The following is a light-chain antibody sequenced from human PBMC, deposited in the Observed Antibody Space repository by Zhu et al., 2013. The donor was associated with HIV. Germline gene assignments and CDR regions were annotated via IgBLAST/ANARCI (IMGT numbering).Light chain of an antibody. CDR2: GAF. Sequence: EIVMTQSPATLSVSPGERVILSCRASQSVSTNLAWYQQKPGQAPRLLIYGAFTRATGIPARFSGSGSGTEFTLTISSLQPEDFATYYCLQDFDYPYTFGGGTKVDMK. J-gene: IGKJ4*01. CDR3: LQDFDYPYT. V-gene: IGKV3-15*01. CDR1: QSVSTN.